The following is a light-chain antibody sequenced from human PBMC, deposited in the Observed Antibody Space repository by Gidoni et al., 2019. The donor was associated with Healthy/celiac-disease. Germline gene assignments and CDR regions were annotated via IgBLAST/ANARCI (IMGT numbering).Light chain of an antibody. V-gene: IGLV3-21*02. Sequence: SYVLTQPPSVSVAPGQTARITCGGNNLGSKSVHWYQQKPGQAPVLVLYDDSDRPSGIPERFSGSNSGNTATLTIIRVEAGDEADYYCQVWDSSSDHLVVFGGGTKLTVL. CDR3: QVWDSSSDHLVV. CDR1: NLGSKS. J-gene: IGLJ2*01. CDR2: DDS.